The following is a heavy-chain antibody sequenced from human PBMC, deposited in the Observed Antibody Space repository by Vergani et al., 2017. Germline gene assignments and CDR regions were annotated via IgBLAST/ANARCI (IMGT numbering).Heavy chain of an antibody. CDR2: IYPADSDT. CDR3: ARHTTYTDS. CDR1: EYSLGNYW. J-gene: IGHJ4*02. D-gene: IGHD1-1*01. V-gene: IGHV5-51*01. Sequence: EVELVQSGPEMRKPGESLKISCKGSEYSLGNYWIGWVRQMPGKGLEWMGIIYPADSDTRYSPSFQGQVTISADKSISTAFLQWGSLKASDTALYYCARHTTYTDSWGQGTLVTVSS.